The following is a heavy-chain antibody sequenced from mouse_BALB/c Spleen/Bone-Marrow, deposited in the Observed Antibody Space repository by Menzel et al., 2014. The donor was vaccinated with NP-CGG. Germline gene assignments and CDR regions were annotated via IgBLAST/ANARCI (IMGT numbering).Heavy chain of an antibody. V-gene: IGHV5-17*02. CDR3: ARSLYYRYDFFDY. Sequence: EVKLMESGGGLVQPGGSRKLSCAASGFTFSSFGMHWVRQAPEKGLEWVAYISSGSSTIYYADTVKGRFTISRDNPKNTLFLQMNSLRSEDTAMYYCARSLYYRYDFFDYWGQGTTLTVSS. CDR2: ISSGSSTI. CDR1: GFTFSSFG. J-gene: IGHJ2*01. D-gene: IGHD2-14*01.